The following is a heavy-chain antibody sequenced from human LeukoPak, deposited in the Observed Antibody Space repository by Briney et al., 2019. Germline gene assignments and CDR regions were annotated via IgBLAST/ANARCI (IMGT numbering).Heavy chain of an antibody. CDR2: IYHSGST. D-gene: IGHD4-23*01. CDR1: GYSISSGYY. V-gene: IGHV4-38-2*02. J-gene: IGHJ3*02. CDR3: ARVGGGDAFDI. Sequence: SETLSFTCTVSGYSISSGYYWGWIRQPPGKGLEWIGSIYHSGSTYYNPSLKSRVTISVDTSKNQFSLKLSSVTAADTAVYYCARVGGGDAFDIWGQGTMVTVSS.